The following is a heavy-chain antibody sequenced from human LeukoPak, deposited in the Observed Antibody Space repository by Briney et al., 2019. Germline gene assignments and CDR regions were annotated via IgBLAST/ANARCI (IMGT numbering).Heavy chain of an antibody. CDR3: ARAIYGYYMDV. V-gene: IGHV3-30*02. J-gene: IGHJ6*03. CDR1: GFSFSNYG. D-gene: IGHD3-3*02. CDR2: IRYDGKTI. Sequence: PGGSLRLSCTASGFSFSNYGMQWVRQAPDKGLEWLAFIRYDGKTIYYADSVKGRFTISRDNAKNSLYLRMNSLRAEDTAVYYCARAIYGYYMDVWGKGTTVTVSS.